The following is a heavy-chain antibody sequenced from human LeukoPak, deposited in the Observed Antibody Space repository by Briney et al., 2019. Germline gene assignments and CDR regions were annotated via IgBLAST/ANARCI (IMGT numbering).Heavy chain of an antibody. J-gene: IGHJ1*01. CDR1: GGSISSYY. CDR3: ARGIVLRYFDWSL. CDR2: IYYSGST. V-gene: IGHV4-59*01. D-gene: IGHD3-9*01. Sequence: SETLSLTCTVSGGSISSYYWSWIRQPPGKGLEWIGYIYYSGSTNYNPSLKSRVTISVDTSKNQFSLKLSSVTAADTAVYYCARGIVLRYFDWSLWGQGTLVTVSS.